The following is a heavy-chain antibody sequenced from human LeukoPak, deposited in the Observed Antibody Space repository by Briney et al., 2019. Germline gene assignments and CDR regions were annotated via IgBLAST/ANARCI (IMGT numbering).Heavy chain of an antibody. CDR3: AKDGSYDYVWGSYRYVDY. V-gene: IGHV3-23*01. D-gene: IGHD3-16*02. Sequence: PGGSLRLSCAASGFIFTTYAMSWVRQAPGKGLGWVSAISGSGDSTYYADSVHGRFTISRDNSKNTLYLQMDSLRAEDTAVYFCAKDGSYDYVWGSYRYVDYWGQGTLITVSS. CDR1: GFIFTTYA. J-gene: IGHJ4*02. CDR2: ISGSGDST.